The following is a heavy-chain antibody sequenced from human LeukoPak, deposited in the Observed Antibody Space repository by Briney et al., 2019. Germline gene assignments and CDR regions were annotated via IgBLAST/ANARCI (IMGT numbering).Heavy chain of an antibody. CDR2: INHNGNVN. CDR3: ARGGGLDV. CDR1: GFTFSSSW. Sequence: GGSLRLSCAASGFTFSSSWMTWARQAPGKGLEWVASINHNGNVNYYVDSVKGRFTISRDNAKNSLYLQMSNLRAEDTAVYFCARGGGLDVWGQGATVTVSS. D-gene: IGHD3-16*01. J-gene: IGHJ6*02. V-gene: IGHV3-7*03.